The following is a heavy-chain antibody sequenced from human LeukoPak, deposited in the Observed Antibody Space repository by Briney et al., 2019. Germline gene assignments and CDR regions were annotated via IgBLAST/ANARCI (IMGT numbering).Heavy chain of an antibody. V-gene: IGHV3-21*01. J-gene: IGHJ4*02. Sequence: GGSLRLSYAASGFTFSSYSMNWVRQAPGKGLEWVSSISSSSSYIYYADSVKGRFTISRDNAKNSLYLQMNSLRAEDTAVYYCARDTHPPYYFDYWGQGTLVTVSS. CDR1: GFTFSSYS. CDR2: ISSSSSYI. CDR3: ARDTHPPYYFDY.